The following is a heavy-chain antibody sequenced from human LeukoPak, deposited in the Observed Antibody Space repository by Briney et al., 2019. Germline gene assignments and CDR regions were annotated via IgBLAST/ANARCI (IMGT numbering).Heavy chain of an antibody. V-gene: IGHV4-34*01. J-gene: IGHJ6*03. CDR3: ARAVISENYYYMDV. D-gene: IGHD2/OR15-2a*01. CDR1: AASFSGYF. Sequence: SETLSLTCGAHAASFSGYFWTWIRQPPGKGLEWIGEINHSGSTNYNPSLKSRVTISVDTSKNQFSLKLSSVTAADTAVYYCARAVISENYYYMDVWGKGTTVTVSS. CDR2: INHSGST.